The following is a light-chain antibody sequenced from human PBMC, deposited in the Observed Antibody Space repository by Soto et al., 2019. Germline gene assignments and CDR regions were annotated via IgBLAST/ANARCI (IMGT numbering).Light chain of an antibody. CDR3: QQYNNWPSWT. CDR2: GAS. J-gene: IGKJ1*01. CDR1: QSVSSN. V-gene: IGKV3-15*01. Sequence: EIVMTQSPATLSVSPGERATLSCRASQSVSSNLAGYQQKPGQAPRPLIDGASTRATGIPARFSGSGSGTEFTLTISSLQSEDFAVYYCQQYNNWPSWTFGQGTKVEIK.